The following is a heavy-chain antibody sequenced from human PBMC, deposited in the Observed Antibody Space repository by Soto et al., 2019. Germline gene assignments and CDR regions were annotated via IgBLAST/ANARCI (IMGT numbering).Heavy chain of an antibody. V-gene: IGHV6-1*01. Sequence: SQTLSLTCDVSGEVVSDNDAAWNWIRQSPSRGLEWLGRIYYRSRWFVDYGAGLEGRISIGADTFTSRFSLQMNSVTPADSATYFCAGGFGNGWYFHSWGQGTLVTVSS. D-gene: IGHD6-19*01. CDR3: AGGFGNGWYFHS. J-gene: IGHJ4*02. CDR2: IYYRSRWFV. CDR1: GEVVSDNDAA.